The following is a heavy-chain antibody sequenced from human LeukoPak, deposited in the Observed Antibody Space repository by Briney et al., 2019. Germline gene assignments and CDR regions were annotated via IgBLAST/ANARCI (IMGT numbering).Heavy chain of an antibody. Sequence: SETLSLTCAVYGGSFSGYYWSWIRQPPGKGLEWIGEINHSGSTNYNPSLKSRVTISVDTSKNQFSLKLSSVTAADTAVYYCASAYDSSSYYGGDYWGQGTLVTVSS. CDR1: GGSFSGYY. CDR2: INHSGST. J-gene: IGHJ4*02. V-gene: IGHV4-34*01. CDR3: ASAYDSSSYYGGDY. D-gene: IGHD3-22*01.